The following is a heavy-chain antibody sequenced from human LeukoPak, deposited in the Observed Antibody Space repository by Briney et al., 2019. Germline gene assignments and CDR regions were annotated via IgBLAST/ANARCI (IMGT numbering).Heavy chain of an antibody. CDR3: ARALRAPGYYYWYIDV. J-gene: IGHJ6*03. CDR2: FYYRGTV. CDR1: GGSINDFY. V-gene: IGHV4-59*01. Sequence: SETLSLTCAVSGGSINDFYWTWIRQPPGKGLEWIGTFYYRGTVNDSPSLRSGASIAVDTSSTQFFLKCRSATAADTAVYYCARALRAPGYYYWYIDVWGKGNTVTVSS.